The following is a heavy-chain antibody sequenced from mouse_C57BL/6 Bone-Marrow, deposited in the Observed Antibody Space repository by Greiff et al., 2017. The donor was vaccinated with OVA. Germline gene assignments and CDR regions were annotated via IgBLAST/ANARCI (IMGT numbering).Heavy chain of an antibody. CDR1: GFTFSDYG. J-gene: IGHJ3*01. Sequence: EVQVVESGGGLVKPGGSLKLSCAASGFTFSDYGMHWVRQAPEKGLEWVAYISSGSSTIYYADTVKGRFTISRDNAKNTLFLQMTSLRSEDTAMYYCARTTVGFAYWGQGTLVTVSA. D-gene: IGHD1-1*01. CDR2: ISSGSSTI. V-gene: IGHV5-17*01. CDR3: ARTTVGFAY.